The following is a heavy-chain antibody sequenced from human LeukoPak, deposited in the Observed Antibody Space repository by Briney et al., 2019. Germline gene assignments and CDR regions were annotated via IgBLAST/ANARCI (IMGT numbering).Heavy chain of an antibody. J-gene: IGHJ4*02. V-gene: IGHV3-23*01. D-gene: IGHD4/OR15-4a*01. CDR3: ARRAGAYSHPYDY. CDR1: GFTFSRYG. Sequence: GGTLRLSCAASGFTFSRYGMSWVRQAPGKGLEWVSAISGSGGRTYYADSVKGRFTISRDNSKNTLYLQMNSLRAEDTAVYYCARRAGAYSHPYDYWGQGTLVTVSS. CDR2: ISGSGGRT.